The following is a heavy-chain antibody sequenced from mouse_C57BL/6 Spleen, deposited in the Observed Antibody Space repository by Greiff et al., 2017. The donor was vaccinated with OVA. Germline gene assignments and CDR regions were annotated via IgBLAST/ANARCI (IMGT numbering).Heavy chain of an antibody. V-gene: IGHV1-54*01. CDR3: ASHIVTHWSFDV. J-gene: IGHJ1*03. CDR2: INPGSGGT. D-gene: IGHD2-12*01. Sequence: VQLVESGAELVRPGTSVKVSCKASGYAFTNYLIEWVTQGPGQGLEWIGEINPGSGGTNYHENFKGKVTMTADKSSNTAYRLLSSVTSEDSAVYCGASHIVTHWSFDVWGTGTTVTVSS. CDR1: GYAFTNYL.